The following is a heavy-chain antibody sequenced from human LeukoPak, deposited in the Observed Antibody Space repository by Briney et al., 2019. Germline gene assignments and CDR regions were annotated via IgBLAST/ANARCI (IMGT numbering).Heavy chain of an antibody. V-gene: IGHV7-4-1*02. Sequence: ASVTVSYTASGYTFTSYAMNWVRQAPGQGLEWMGWINTNTGNPTYAQGFTGRFVFSLDTSVSTAYLQISSLKAEDTAVYYCARASGELRFLEWLFYFDYWGQGTLVTVSS. CDR2: INTNTGNP. CDR1: GYTFTSYA. CDR3: ARASGELRFLEWLFYFDY. D-gene: IGHD3-3*01. J-gene: IGHJ4*02.